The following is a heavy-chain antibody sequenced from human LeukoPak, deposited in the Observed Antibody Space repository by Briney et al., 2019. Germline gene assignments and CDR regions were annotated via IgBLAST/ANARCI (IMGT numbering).Heavy chain of an antibody. V-gene: IGHV3-49*03. CDR3: TRVGYYDSSGYAFDI. Sequence: GGPLRLSCTASGFTFGVYAMSWFRQAPGKGLEGVGFIRSKAYGGTTEYAASVKGRFTISRDDSKSIAYLQMNSLKTEDTAVYYCTRVGYYDSSGYAFDIWGQGTMVAVSS. D-gene: IGHD3-22*01. CDR1: GFTFGVYA. J-gene: IGHJ3*02. CDR2: IRSKAYGGTT.